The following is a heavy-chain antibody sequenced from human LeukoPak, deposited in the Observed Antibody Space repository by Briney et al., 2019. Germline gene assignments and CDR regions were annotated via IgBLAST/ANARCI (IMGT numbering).Heavy chain of an antibody. V-gene: IGHV4-59*08. CDR1: GGSISSYY. J-gene: IGHJ4*02. Sequence: SETPSLTCTVSGGSISSYYWSWIRQPPGKGLEWIGYIYYSGSTNYNPSLKSRVTISVDTSKNQFSLKLSSVTAADTAVYYCARHFPRGVVWGQGTLVTVSS. CDR2: IYYSGST. CDR3: ARHFPRGVV. D-gene: IGHD3-3*01.